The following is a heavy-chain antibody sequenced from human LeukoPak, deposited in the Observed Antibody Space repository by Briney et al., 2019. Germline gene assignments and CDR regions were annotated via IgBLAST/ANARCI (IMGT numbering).Heavy chain of an antibody. CDR3: AKNLPGSGSYSFDY. CDR1: GFTFSNYA. D-gene: IGHD1-26*01. Sequence: TGGSLRLSCSASGFTFSNYAMNGVRQAPGRGLDWVSAISGSARSTYYADSVNGRFTISRENSKNTLYLQMNSLRAEDTAVYYCAKNLPGSGSYSFDYWGQGNLVTVSS. J-gene: IGHJ4*02. CDR2: ISGSARST. V-gene: IGHV3-23*01.